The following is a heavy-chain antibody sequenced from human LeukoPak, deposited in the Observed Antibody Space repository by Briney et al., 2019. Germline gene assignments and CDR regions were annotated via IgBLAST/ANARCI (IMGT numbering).Heavy chain of an antibody. CDR2: ISWDSGST. J-gene: IGHJ4*02. D-gene: IGHD2-15*01. CDR3: ARDREAYCSGGSCTNFDY. V-gene: IGHV3-43D*03. Sequence: GGPLRLSCAASGFTFDDYAMHWVRQAPGKGLEWVSLISWDSGSTYYADSVKGRFTISRDNSKNSLYLQMNSLRAEDTAMYYCARDREAYCSGGSCTNFDYWGQGTLVPVSS. CDR1: GFTFDDYA.